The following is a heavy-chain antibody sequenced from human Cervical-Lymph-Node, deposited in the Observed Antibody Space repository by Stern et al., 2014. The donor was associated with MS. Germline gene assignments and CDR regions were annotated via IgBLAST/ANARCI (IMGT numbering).Heavy chain of an antibody. CDR2: INANSGGT. J-gene: IGHJ4*02. V-gene: IGHV1-2*02. D-gene: IGHD4-17*01. CDR1: GFTFTSCY. CDR3: ARDMSTVTTPYFDY. Sequence: VQLVESGAEVRRPGASVKVACKASGFTFTSCYMHWVRQAPGQGLEWMGWINANSGGTNSAQKFQGSVTMTRDTSISTVYMDLTGLTSDDTAIYYCARDMSTVTTPYFDYWGQGTLVTVPS.